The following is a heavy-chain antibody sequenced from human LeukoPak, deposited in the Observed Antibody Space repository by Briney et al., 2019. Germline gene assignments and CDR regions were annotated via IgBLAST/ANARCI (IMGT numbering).Heavy chain of an antibody. V-gene: IGHV4-30-2*06. D-gene: IGHD6-13*01. CDR3: ARGLTPQLVPQSYFQH. J-gene: IGHJ1*01. Sequence: RPSETLSLTCTVSGDSITTGDYYWNWIRQSPGKGLEWIGYIYHSGSTYYNPSFKSRVTISLDRSKTQFSPKLNSVTAADTAVYYCARGLTPQLVPQSYFQHWGQGTLVTVSS. CDR1: GDSITTGDYY. CDR2: IYHSGST.